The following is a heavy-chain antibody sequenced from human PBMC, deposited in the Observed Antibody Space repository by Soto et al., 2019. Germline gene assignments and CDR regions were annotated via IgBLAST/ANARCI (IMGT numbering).Heavy chain of an antibody. D-gene: IGHD1-1*01. J-gene: IGHJ4*02. V-gene: IGHV3-23*01. CDR3: AKVSTGPNFDY. CDR1: GFTFSSYA. Sequence: GGSLRLSCAASGFTFSSYAMSWVRQGPGKGLEWVSSISGNGGSTYYADSVKGRFTISRDNSKNTLYLQMNSLRAEDTAVYYCAKVSTGPNFDYWGQGTLVTVSS. CDR2: ISGNGGST.